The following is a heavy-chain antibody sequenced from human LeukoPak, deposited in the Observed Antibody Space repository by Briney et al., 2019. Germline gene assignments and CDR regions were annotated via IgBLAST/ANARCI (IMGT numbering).Heavy chain of an antibody. CDR2: ISGSGGST. CDR3: ARESHFGPGQTHYYYYYGMDV. Sequence: GGSLRLSCAASGFTFSSYAMSWVRQAPGKGLEWVSAISGSGGSTYYADSVKGRFTISRDNSKNTLYLQMNSLRAEDTAVYYCARESHFGPGQTHYYYYYGMDVWGQGTTVTVSS. J-gene: IGHJ6*02. D-gene: IGHD3-10*01. CDR1: GFTFSSYA. V-gene: IGHV3-23*01.